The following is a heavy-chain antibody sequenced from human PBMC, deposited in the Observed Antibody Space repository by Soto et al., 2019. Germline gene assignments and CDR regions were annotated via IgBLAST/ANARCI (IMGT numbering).Heavy chain of an antibody. CDR1: GFTFSSYA. CDR2: ISYDGSNK. V-gene: IGHV3-30-3*01. Sequence: GGSLQISCAASGFTFSSYAMHSVRQAPGKGLEWVAVISYDGSNKYYADFVKGRFTISRDNSKNTLYLQMNSLRAEDTAVYYCARDSYSGSHTFDYWGQGTLVTVSS. J-gene: IGHJ4*02. CDR3: ARDSYSGSHTFDY. D-gene: IGHD1-26*01.